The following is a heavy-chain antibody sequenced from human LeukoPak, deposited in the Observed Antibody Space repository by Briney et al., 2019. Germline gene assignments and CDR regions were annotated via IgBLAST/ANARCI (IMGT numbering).Heavy chain of an antibody. J-gene: IGHJ3*02. D-gene: IGHD3-22*01. CDR2: IYTRGST. V-gene: IGHV4-61*02. Sequence: SETLSLTCTVSGGSISSGSYYWSWIRQPAGKGLEWIGRIYTRGSTDYNPSLKGRVTISVDTSKNHFSLKLSSVTAADTAVYYCARDPVSPYYYDSSGYFDAFDIWGQGTMVTVSS. CDR3: ARDPVSPYYYDSSGYFDAFDI. CDR1: GGSISSGSYY.